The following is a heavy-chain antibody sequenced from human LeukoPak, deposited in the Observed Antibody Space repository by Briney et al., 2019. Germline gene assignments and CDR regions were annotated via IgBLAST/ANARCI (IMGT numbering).Heavy chain of an antibody. CDR1: GLTFSSYA. CDR3: ARDQVRGYSRQPFYYYYGMDV. J-gene: IGHJ6*02. D-gene: IGHD5-18*01. V-gene: IGHV3-30-3*01. CDR2: ISYDGSNK. Sequence: PGGSLRLSCAASGLTFSSYAMHWVRQAPGKGLEWVAVISYDGSNKYYADSVKGRFTISRDNSKNTLYLQMNSLRAEDTAVYYRARDQVRGYSRQPFYYYYGMDVWGQGTTVTVSS.